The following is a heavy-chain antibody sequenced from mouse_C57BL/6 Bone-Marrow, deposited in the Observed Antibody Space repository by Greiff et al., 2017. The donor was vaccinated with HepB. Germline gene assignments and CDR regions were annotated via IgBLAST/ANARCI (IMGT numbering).Heavy chain of an antibody. V-gene: IGHV1-82*01. CDR1: GYAFSSSW. CDR3: AVYGNYDY. D-gene: IGHD2-1*01. Sequence: QVQLQQSGPELVKPGASVKISCKASGYAFSSSWMNWVKQRPGKGLEWIGRIYPGDGDTNYNGKFKGKATLTADKSSSTAYMQISSLTSEDSAVYFCAVYGNYDYWGQGTTLTVSS. CDR2: IYPGDGDT. J-gene: IGHJ2*01.